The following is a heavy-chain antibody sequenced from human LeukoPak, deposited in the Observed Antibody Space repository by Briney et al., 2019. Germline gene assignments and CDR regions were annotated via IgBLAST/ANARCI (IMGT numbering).Heavy chain of an antibody. V-gene: IGHV3-23*01. Sequence: PGGSLRLSCAASGFTFSSYAMSWVRQAPGKGLEWVSAISGGGGNTYYAGSVKGRFTISRDNSKNTLYLQMNSLRAEDTAVYYCAKDLRYDSPFWYFDYWGQGALVTVSS. J-gene: IGHJ4*02. D-gene: IGHD3-22*01. CDR3: AKDLRYDSPFWYFDY. CDR1: GFTFSSYA. CDR2: ISGGGGNT.